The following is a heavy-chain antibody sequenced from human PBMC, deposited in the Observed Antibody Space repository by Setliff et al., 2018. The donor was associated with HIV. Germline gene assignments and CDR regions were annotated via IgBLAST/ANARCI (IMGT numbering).Heavy chain of an antibody. CDR2: IIPKSGET. CDR3: ARGDYFGSQSPRGFYFDY. V-gene: IGHV1-2*02. Sequence: ASVKVSCKSSGYTFTAHHIHWVRQAPGQGPEWMGWIIPKSGETSYAEKFRGRVTMTRDTSISTAYMELSSLRSDDTAVYYCARGDYFGSQSPRGFYFDYWGQGTLVTVSS. J-gene: IGHJ4*02. CDR1: GYTFTAHH. D-gene: IGHD3-10*01.